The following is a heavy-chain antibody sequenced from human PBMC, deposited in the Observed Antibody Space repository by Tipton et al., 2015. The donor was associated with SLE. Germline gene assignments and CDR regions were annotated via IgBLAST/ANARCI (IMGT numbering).Heavy chain of an antibody. Sequence: TLSLTCAVYGGSFSAYYWSWIRQPPGKGLEWIGEINHSGSTNYNPSLKSRVTISVDTSKNQFSLKLSSVTAADTAVYYCARAAGYSVLRGYYYMDVWGKGTTVTVCS. J-gene: IGHJ6*03. CDR1: GGSFSAYY. CDR3: ARAAGYSVLRGYYYMDV. V-gene: IGHV4-34*01. D-gene: IGHD5/OR15-5a*01. CDR2: INHSGST.